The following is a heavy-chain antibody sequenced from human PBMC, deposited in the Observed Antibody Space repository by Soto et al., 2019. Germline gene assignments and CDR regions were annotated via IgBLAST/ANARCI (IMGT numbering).Heavy chain of an antibody. D-gene: IGHD1-26*01. Sequence: PGGSLRLSCAASGFTFSSYGMHWVRQAPGKGLEWVAVIWYDGSSKYYADSVKGRFTISRDNSKNTLYLQMNSLRAEDTAVYYCARDAGFTYYAFDIWGQGTMVTV. CDR3: ARDAGFTYYAFDI. CDR1: GFTFSSYG. CDR2: IWYDGSSK. V-gene: IGHV3-33*01. J-gene: IGHJ3*02.